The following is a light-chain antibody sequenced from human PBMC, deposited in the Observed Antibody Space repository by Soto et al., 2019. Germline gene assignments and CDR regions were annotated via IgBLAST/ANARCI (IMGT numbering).Light chain of an antibody. J-gene: IGLJ3*02. CDR1: SSNIGAGYD. V-gene: IGLV1-40*01. CDR3: QSYDSSLSAWV. CDR2: GNS. Sequence: QSHSVSGAPGQRVTISCTGSSSNIGAGYDVHWYQQLPGTAPKLLIYGNSNRPSGVPDRFSGSKSGTSASLAITGLQAEDEADYYCQSYDSSLSAWVFGGGTKVTVL.